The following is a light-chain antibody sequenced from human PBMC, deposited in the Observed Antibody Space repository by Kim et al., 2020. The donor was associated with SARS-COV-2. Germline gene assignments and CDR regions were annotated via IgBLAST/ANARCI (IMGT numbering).Light chain of an antibody. CDR3: QQYDSLPVT. V-gene: IGKV1-33*01. CDR2: DVS. CDR1: HDIGNY. Sequence: SASLGDRVTITCQASHDIGNYVNWYQQKPGEAPDLLIYDVSNLEIGAPSRFSGSASGTVFTLTINGLQPGDLATYYCQQYDSLPVTFGGGTKVEI. J-gene: IGKJ4*01.